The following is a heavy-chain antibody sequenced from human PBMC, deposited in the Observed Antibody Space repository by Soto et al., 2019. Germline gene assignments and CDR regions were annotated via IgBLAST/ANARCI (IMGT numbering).Heavy chain of an antibody. J-gene: IGHJ6*02. CDR1: GGTFSSYA. Sequence: ASVKVSCKASGGTFSSYAISWVRQAPGQGLEWMGGIIPIFGTANYAQKFQGRVTITADESTSTAYMELSSLRSEDTAVYYCARPYGDHSGDYYYGMDVWGQGTTVTVSS. V-gene: IGHV1-69*13. CDR2: IIPIFGTA. D-gene: IGHD4-17*01. CDR3: ARPYGDHSGDYYYGMDV.